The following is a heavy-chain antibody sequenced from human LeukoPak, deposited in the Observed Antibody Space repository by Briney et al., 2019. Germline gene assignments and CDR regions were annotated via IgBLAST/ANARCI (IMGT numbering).Heavy chain of an antibody. V-gene: IGHV1-69*05. Sequence: SVKVSCKASGGTFSSYAISWVRQAPGQGLEWMGGIIPIFGTANYAQKFQGRVTITTDESTSTAYMELSSLRSEDTAVHYCARVRAPYCSSTSCYRRNYYMDVWGKGTTVTVSS. J-gene: IGHJ6*03. CDR3: ARVRAPYCSSTSCYRRNYYMDV. CDR1: GGTFSSYA. D-gene: IGHD2-2*01. CDR2: IIPIFGTA.